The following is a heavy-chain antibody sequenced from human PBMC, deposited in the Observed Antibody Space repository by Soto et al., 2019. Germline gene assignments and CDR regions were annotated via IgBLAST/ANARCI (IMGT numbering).Heavy chain of an antibody. Sequence: GGSLRPSCAASGLSVRDNYMNWVRQAPGKGLEWVSIISHDGTSRDADSVKGRFATSRDTANDTVFLQMNSLRVDDTAVYYCARAYRGNHFDYWGQGVLVTVSS. V-gene: IGHV3-53*01. CDR2: ISHDGTS. CDR1: GLSVRDNY. J-gene: IGHJ4*02. CDR3: ARAYRGNHFDY. D-gene: IGHD1-1*01.